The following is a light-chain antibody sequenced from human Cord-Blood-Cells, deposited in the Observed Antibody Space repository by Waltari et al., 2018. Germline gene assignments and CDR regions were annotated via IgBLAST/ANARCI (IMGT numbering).Light chain of an antibody. CDR2: AAS. CDR3: QQSYSTPYT. Sequence: DIQINQSPSSLSASIGDRLSITCLSSQSIISYLNWYQQKPGKAPKLLIYAASSLQSGVPSRFSGSGSGTDFTLTISSLQPEDFATYYCQQSYSTPYTFGPGTKLEIK. V-gene: IGKV1-39*01. CDR1: QSIISY. J-gene: IGKJ2*01.